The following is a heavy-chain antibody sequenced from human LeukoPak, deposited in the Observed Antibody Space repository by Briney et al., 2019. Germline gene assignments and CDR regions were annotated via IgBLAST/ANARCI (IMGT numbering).Heavy chain of an antibody. D-gene: IGHD1-26*01. Sequence: SETLSLTCTVSGGXISSYYCSWIRQPAGKGLEWIGRIYTSGSTNYNPSLKSRVTMSVDTSKNQFSLKLSSVTAADTAVYYCARDRSMGATIVPFFDYWGQGTLVTVSS. CDR1: GGXISSYY. CDR2: IYTSGST. CDR3: ARDRSMGATIVPFFDY. V-gene: IGHV4-4*07. J-gene: IGHJ4*02.